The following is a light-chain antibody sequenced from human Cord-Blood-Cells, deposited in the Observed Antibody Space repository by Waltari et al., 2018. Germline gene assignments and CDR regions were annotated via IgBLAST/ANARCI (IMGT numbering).Light chain of an antibody. J-gene: IGKJ1*01. Sequence: DIVMTQSPDSLAVSLGERATIHCKSSQSVLYSSNNKNYLAWYQQKPGQPPTLLIYLASTRESGVPGRFSGSGSGTDFTLTISSLQAEDVAVYYCQQYYSTPQTFGQGTKVEIK. CDR1: QSVLYSSNNKNY. CDR2: LAS. CDR3: QQYYSTPQT. V-gene: IGKV4-1*01.